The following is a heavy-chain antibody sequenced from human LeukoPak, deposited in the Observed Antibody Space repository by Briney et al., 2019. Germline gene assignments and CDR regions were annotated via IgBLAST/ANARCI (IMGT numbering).Heavy chain of an antibody. CDR3: ARGLYYYDSSGAFDI. CDR1: GGTFSSYA. D-gene: IGHD3-22*01. CDR2: IIPIFGTA. J-gene: IGHJ3*02. V-gene: IGHV1-69*06. Sequence: VASVKVSRKASGGTFSSYAISWVRQAPGQGLEWMGGIIPIFGTANYAQKFQGRVTITADKSTSTAYMELSSLRSEDTAVYYCARGLYYYDSSGAFDIWGQGTMVTVSS.